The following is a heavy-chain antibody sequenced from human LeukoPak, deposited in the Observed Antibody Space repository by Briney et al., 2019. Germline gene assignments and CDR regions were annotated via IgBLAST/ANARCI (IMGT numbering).Heavy chain of an antibody. CDR1: GFTVSSNY. CDR3: ILTTVTTSIEY. Sequence: GGSLRLSCAASGFTVSSNYMNWVRQAPGKGLEWVSVIYNGGSIHYADSVKGRFTMSSDNSKNTVYLQMNSLRAEDTAVYYCILTTVTTSIEYWGQGTLVTVSS. V-gene: IGHV3-53*01. CDR2: IYNGGSI. J-gene: IGHJ4*02. D-gene: IGHD4-17*01.